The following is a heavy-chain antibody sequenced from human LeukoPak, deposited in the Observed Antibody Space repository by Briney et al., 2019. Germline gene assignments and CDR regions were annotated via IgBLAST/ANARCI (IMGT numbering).Heavy chain of an antibody. V-gene: IGHV4-4*02. CDR3: ARVTATTPFDY. CDR1: GGSISSNNW. J-gene: IGHJ4*02. CDR2: ISHTGST. D-gene: IGHD1-1*01. Sequence: SGTLSLTCGVSGGSISSNNWWTWVRQPPGKGLEWCGEISHTGSTNYNPSLESRVTMSVDTSKNLFSLRLSSLIAAAHAGYFFARVTATTPFDYWGQGSLVTVCS.